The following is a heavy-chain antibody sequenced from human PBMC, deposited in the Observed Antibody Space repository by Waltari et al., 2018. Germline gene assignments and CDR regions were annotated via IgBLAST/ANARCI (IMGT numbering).Heavy chain of an antibody. Sequence: SALTFSTYWMHWVRQAPGKGLVWVARINPDGRTTTYADSVRGRFSISRDNAKNTLYLQMNSLTVEDTAVYFCARSMNYGPDYWGRGTLVTVSS. CDR3: ARSMNYGPDY. J-gene: IGHJ4*02. V-gene: IGHV3-74*01. CDR2: INPDGRTT. D-gene: IGHD3-10*01. CDR1: ALTFSTYW.